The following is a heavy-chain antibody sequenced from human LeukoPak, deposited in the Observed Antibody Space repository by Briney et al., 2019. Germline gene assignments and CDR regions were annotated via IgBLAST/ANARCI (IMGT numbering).Heavy chain of an antibody. V-gene: IGHV4-34*01. CDR2: INHSGST. CDR1: GGSFSGYY. D-gene: IGHD2-15*01. Sequence: SETLSLTCAVYGGSFSGYYWSWIRQLLGRGLERIGEINHSGSTNYNPSLKSRVTISVDTSKNQFSLKLSSVTAADTAVYYCARGGIGKVVVAATRGIYYYYYGMDVWGQGTTVTVSS. J-gene: IGHJ6*02. CDR3: ARGGIGKVVVAATRGIYYYYYGMDV.